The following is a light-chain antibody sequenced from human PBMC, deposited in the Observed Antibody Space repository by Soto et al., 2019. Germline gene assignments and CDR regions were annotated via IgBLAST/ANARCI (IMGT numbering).Light chain of an antibody. V-gene: IGKV1-27*01. CDR2: GAS. J-gene: IGKJ3*01. CDR3: QKYDSAPFT. CDR1: QGVGNY. Sequence: DIQMTQSPSSLSASVGDRVTITCRASQGVGNYLAWYQQKPGKVPNVLIYGASTLQSEVPSRFSGSGFGTVFTLTITSLQPEGVATYYCQKYDSAPFTFGPGTKVDIK.